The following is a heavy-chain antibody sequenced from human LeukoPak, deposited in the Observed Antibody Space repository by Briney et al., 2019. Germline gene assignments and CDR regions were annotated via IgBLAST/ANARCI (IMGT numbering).Heavy chain of an antibody. Sequence: GGSLRLSCAASGFTFSNYWMTWVRQAPGKGLEWVANIKQDGSEKYYVDSVKGRFTISRDNAKNSLYLQMNSLRAEDTAVYYCARVSAPAAMRYYYYYYMDVWGKGTTVTVSS. CDR2: IKQDGSEK. J-gene: IGHJ6*03. CDR1: GFTFSNYW. V-gene: IGHV3-7*01. D-gene: IGHD2-2*01. CDR3: ARVSAPAAMRYYYYYYMDV.